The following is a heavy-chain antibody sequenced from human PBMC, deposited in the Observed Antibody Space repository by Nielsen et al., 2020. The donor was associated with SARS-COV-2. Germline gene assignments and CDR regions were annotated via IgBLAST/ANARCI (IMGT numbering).Heavy chain of an antibody. CDR2: TWYDGSNR. J-gene: IGHJ6*03. V-gene: IGHV3-33*01. D-gene: IGHD2-8*01. Sequence: GESLKISCAASGFNFSSYGMHWVRQAPGKGLEWVAVTWYDGSNRDYGDSVKGRFTISRDNSKNLLSLQMYNLRAEDTAVYYCARSKFCTNGICSTFYYYLDVWGKGTTVTVSS. CDR1: GFNFSSYG. CDR3: ARSKFCTNGICSTFYYYLDV.